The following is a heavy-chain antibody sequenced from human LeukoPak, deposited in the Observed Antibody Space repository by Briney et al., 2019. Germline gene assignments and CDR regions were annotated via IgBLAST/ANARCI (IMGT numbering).Heavy chain of an antibody. CDR3: ARVDGDYRY. CDR2: MNPNSGNT. V-gene: IGHV1-8*03. CDR1: GYTFTSYA. Sequence: ASVKVSCKASGYTFTSYAMNWVRQAPGQGLEWMGWMNPNSGNTGYAQKFQGRVTITRNTSISTAYMELSSLRSEDTAVYYCARVDGDYRYWGQGTLVTVSS. J-gene: IGHJ4*02. D-gene: IGHD4-17*01.